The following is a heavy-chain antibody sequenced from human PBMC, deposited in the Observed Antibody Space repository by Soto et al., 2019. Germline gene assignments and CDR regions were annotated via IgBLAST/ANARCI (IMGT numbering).Heavy chain of an antibody. Sequence: QVQLVQSGAEVKKPGTSVKVSCTASGYTFSSHGISWVRQAPGQGLQWIGWVSGDNANTNYAQSLQGRVTMTTDTXTNTGHMELRSLRSDDTAVYYCARDLGYCRSGPCQREWFDPWCQGTLVIVSS. D-gene: IGHD2-2*01. CDR2: VSGDNANT. J-gene: IGHJ5*02. CDR3: ARDLGYCRSGPCQREWFDP. V-gene: IGHV1-18*01. CDR1: GYTFSSHG.